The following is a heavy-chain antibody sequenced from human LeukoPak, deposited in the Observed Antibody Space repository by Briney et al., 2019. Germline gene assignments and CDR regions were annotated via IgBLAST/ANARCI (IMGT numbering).Heavy chain of an antibody. CDR2: IKQDGSEK. D-gene: IGHD3-10*01. CDR1: RFTFSSYW. CDR3: GRGLWFGETGIDY. Sequence: GGSLRLSCAASRFTFSSYWMSWVRQAPGKGLEWVANIKQDGSEKYYVDSVKGRFTISRDNAKNSLYPQMNSLRAEDTAVYYCGRGLWFGETGIDYWGQGTLVTVSS. J-gene: IGHJ4*02. V-gene: IGHV3-7*01.